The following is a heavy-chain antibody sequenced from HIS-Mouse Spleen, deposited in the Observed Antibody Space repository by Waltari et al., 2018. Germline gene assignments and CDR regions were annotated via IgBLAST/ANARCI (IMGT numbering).Heavy chain of an antibody. CDR1: GFTFSCHG. Sequence: QGQLVESGGGVVQPGGSRRCPRSACGFTFSCHGLVRVRLAPGKGLEWVAVISYDGSNKYYADSVKGRFTISRDNSKNTLYLQMNSLRAEDTAVYYCAKASSGWLDYWGQGTLVTVSS. J-gene: IGHJ4*02. V-gene: IGHV3-30*18. D-gene: IGHD6-19*01. CDR3: AKASSGWLDY. CDR2: ISYDGSNK.